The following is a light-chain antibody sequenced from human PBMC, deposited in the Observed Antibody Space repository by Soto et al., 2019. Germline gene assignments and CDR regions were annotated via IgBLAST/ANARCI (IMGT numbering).Light chain of an antibody. CDR2: RAS. V-gene: IGKV3-20*01. CDR1: QSVDKNY. J-gene: IGKJ1*01. Sequence: ENVLTQSPGTLSLSPGERATLSCRASQSVDKNYVAWYQQRPGQAPRRLIYRASIRATGIPDRISGSGSGTDFTLTISRLEAADFAVYYCQQYGSSPLTFGQGTKVEVK. CDR3: QQYGSSPLT.